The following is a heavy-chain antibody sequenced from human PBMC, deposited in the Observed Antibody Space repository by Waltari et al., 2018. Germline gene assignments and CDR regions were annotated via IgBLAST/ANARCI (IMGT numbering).Heavy chain of an antibody. D-gene: IGHD6-19*01. CDR1: GDNLAGYC. Sequence: VQLVQSGAAVKTPGASLEISFRVSGDNLAGYCLPWVRRMPGKGLEWMGIIYRSDSYTRYSPSFQGLVTISVDKSIDTAYLEWSRLEASDTGIYYWARPWNIGWYYSGMDVWGQGTSVTVSS. CDR3: ARPWNIGWYYSGMDV. V-gene: IGHV5-51*01. CDR2: IYRSDSYT. J-gene: IGHJ6*02.